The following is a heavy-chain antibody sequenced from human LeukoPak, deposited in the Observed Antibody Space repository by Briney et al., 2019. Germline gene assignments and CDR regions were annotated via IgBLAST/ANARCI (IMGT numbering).Heavy chain of an antibody. CDR2: INSDGSSI. J-gene: IGHJ5*02. CDR1: GFTFSSYW. CDR3: AREYQVTARFDP. V-gene: IGHV3-74*01. D-gene: IGHD2-21*02. Sequence: GGSLRLSCAASGFTFSSYWMHWLRQAPGKGLAWFSRINSDGSSITHADSVKGRFTISRDNAKNTLYLQINSLRAEDTAVYYCAREYQVTARFDPWGQGILVTVSS.